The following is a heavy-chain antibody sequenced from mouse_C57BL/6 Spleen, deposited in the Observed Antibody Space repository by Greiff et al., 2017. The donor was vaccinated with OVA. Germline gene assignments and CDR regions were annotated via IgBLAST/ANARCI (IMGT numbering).Heavy chain of an antibody. CDR3: AREYGSSYRYAMDY. V-gene: IGHV1-72*01. CDR2: IDPNSGGT. Sequence: VQLQQSGAELVKPGASVQLSCKASGYTFTSYWMHWVKQRPGRGLEWIGRIDPNSGGTKYNEKFKSKATLTVDKPSSTAYMQLSSLTSEDSAVYYCAREYGSSYRYAMDYWGQGTSVTVSS. CDR1: GYTFTSYW. D-gene: IGHD1-1*01. J-gene: IGHJ4*01.